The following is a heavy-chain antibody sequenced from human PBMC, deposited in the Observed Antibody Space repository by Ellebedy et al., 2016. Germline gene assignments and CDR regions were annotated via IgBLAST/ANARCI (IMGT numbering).Heavy chain of an antibody. CDR1: EYTFNIYY. Sequence: ASVKVSCXTSEYTFNIYYIHWVRQAPGQGLEWMGIINTSGGSTNYEEKFQGRLTVTRDTSTSTVYMELSSLTSEDTAVYYCASPIGVGGARLDYWGQGTLVTVSS. CDR2: INTSGGST. V-gene: IGHV1-46*02. D-gene: IGHD2-21*01. CDR3: ASPIGVGGARLDY. J-gene: IGHJ4*02.